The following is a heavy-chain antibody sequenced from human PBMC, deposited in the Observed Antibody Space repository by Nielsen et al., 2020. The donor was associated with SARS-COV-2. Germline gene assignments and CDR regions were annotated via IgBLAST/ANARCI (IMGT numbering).Heavy chain of an antibody. V-gene: IGHV3-33*01. J-gene: IGHJ5*02. CDR1: GFTFSSYG. CDR2: IWYDGSNK. CDR3: ARDAGVGQPGGP. D-gene: IGHD6-6*01. Sequence: GGSLRLSCAASGFTFSSYGMHWVRQAPGKGLEWVAVIWYDGSNKYYADSVKGRFTISRDNSKNTLYLQMNSLRAEDTAVYYCARDAGVGQPGGPWGQGTLVTVSS.